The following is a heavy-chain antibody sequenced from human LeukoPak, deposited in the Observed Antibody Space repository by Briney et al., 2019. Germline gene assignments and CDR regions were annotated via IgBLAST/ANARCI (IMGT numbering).Heavy chain of an antibody. CDR1: GFTFSSNY. CDR3: ARTVVTYYFDY. D-gene: IGHD4-23*01. J-gene: IGHJ4*02. CDR2: LYSRRSI. V-gene: IGHV3-66*02. Sequence: GGSLRLSCAASGFTFSSNYMSWVRQAPGKGVEWVSVLYSRRSIYYPASVKGRFPISRDNSKNTLYLQMNSLRAEDTAVYYCARTVVTYYFDYWRQGTLVTVSS.